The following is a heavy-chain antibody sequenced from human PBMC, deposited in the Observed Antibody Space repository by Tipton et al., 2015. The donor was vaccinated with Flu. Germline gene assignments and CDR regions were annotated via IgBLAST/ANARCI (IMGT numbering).Heavy chain of an antibody. J-gene: IGHJ4*02. CDR1: GFSFSRHW. V-gene: IGHV3-7*01. CDR2: IKEDGCEK. D-gene: IGHD3-10*01. CDR3: VRDDGSTSVDY. Sequence: SLRLSCAASGFSFSRHWMKWGRQAPGKGLEWVANIKEDGCEKYYVDSVKGRFTISRDNAKNSLYLQMSSLRAEDTAVYYCVRDDGSTSVDYWGQGTLVSVSS.